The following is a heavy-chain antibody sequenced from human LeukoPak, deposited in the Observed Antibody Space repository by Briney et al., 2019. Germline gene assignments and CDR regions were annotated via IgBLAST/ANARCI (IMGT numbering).Heavy chain of an antibody. CDR1: GYTFTGYY. Sequence: APVKVSCKASGYTFTGYYMHWVRQAPGQGLEWMGWINPNSGGTNYAQKFQGRVTMTRDTSISTAYMELSRLRSDDTAVYYCARDLFVVVPAATLIGPLAYWGQGTLVTVSS. V-gene: IGHV1-2*02. CDR3: ARDLFVVVPAATLIGPLAY. CDR2: INPNSGGT. D-gene: IGHD2-2*01. J-gene: IGHJ4*02.